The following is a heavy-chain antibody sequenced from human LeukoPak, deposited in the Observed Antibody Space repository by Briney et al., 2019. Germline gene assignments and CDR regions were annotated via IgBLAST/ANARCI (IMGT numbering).Heavy chain of an antibody. Sequence: SETLSLTCTVSGGSISSYYWSWIRQPPGKGLEWIGYIYYSGSTNYNPSLKSRVTISVDTSKNQFSLKPSSVTAADTAVYYCARGGGYSGYASLDEFDYWGQGTLVTVSS. CDR1: GGSISSYY. CDR2: IYYSGST. D-gene: IGHD5-12*01. V-gene: IGHV4-59*01. J-gene: IGHJ4*02. CDR3: ARGGGYSGYASLDEFDY.